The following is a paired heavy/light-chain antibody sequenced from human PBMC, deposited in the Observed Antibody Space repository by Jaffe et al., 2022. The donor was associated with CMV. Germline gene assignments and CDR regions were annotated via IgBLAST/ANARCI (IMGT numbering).Light chain of an antibody. CDR1: SSNIGSNT. J-gene: IGLJ1*01. Sequence: QSVLTQPPSASGTPGQRVTISCSGSSSNIGSNTVNWYQQLPGTAPKLLIYSNNQRPSGVPDRFSGSKSGTSASLAISGLQSEDEADYYCAAWDDSLNGPVYVFGTGTKVTVL. V-gene: IGLV1-44*01. CDR2: SNN. CDR3: AAWDDSLNGPVYV.
Heavy chain of an antibody. J-gene: IGHJ6*02. Sequence: QLQLQESGPGLVKPSETLSLTCTVSGGSISSSSYYWGWIRQPPGKGLEWIGSIYYSGSTYYNPSLKSRVTISVDTSKNQFSLKLSSVTAADTAVYYCARRGYDFWSGYYTGAQSGMDVWGQGTTVTVSS. CDR3: ARRGYDFWSGYYTGAQSGMDV. V-gene: IGHV4-39*01. CDR2: IYYSGST. D-gene: IGHD3-3*01. CDR1: GGSISSSSYY.